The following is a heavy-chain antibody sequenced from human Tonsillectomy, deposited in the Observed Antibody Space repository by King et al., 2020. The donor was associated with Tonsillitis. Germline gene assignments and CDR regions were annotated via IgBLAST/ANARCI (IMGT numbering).Heavy chain of an antibody. J-gene: IGHJ5*02. CDR1: GFTFSSYS. CDR3: ARDDPDYDDYEGGFDP. CDR2: ISSSSSSI. Sequence: VQLVESGGGLVQPGGSLRLSCAASGFTFSSYSMNWVRQAPGKGPEWVSYISSSSSSIYYADSVKGRFTISRDNARNSLFLQMNSLRAEDTAVYYCARDDPDYDDYEGGFDPWGQGTLVTVSS. D-gene: IGHD4-17*01. V-gene: IGHV3-48*04.